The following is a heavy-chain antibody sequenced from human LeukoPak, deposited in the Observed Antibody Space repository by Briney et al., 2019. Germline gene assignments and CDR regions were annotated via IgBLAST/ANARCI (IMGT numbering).Heavy chain of an antibody. CDR2: IKSKTDGGTT. V-gene: IGHV3-15*01. CDR1: GFTFSNAW. J-gene: IGHJ4*02. CDR3: TTGPLDY. Sequence: PGGPLRLSCAASGFTFSNAWMSQVHPAPGKRLEWVGRIKSKTDGGTTDYAAPVKGRFTISRDDSKNTLYLQMNSLKTEDTAVYYCTTGPLDYWGQGTLVTVSS.